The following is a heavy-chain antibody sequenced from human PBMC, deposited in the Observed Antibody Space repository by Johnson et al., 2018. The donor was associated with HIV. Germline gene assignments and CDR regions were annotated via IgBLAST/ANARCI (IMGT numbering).Heavy chain of an antibody. D-gene: IGHD5-12*01. CDR3: AREWLRSRGGAFDI. V-gene: IGHV3-30*03. CDR1: GFTFDDYG. Sequence: QVQLVESGGGVVRPGGSLRLSCVASGFTFDDYGMSWVRQAPGKGLEWVAVISYDGSNKYYADSVKGRFTISRDNSKNTLYLQMNSLRAEDTAVYYCAREWLRSRGGAFDIWGQGTMVTVSS. CDR2: ISYDGSNK. J-gene: IGHJ3*02.